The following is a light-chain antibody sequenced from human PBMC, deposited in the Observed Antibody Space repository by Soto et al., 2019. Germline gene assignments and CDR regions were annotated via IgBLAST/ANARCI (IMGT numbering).Light chain of an antibody. V-gene: IGKV1-5*03. CDR1: QRISSC. CDR2: KSS. CDR3: QQYNSYAWP. J-gene: IGKJ1*01. Sequence: DIPMTQSPSTLSASVGDRVISTCRASQRISSCLAWFQQKPGKAPKLLIYKSSSLESGVPSRFTGSGSGTEFTLTISSLQPDDFATYDFQQYNSYAWPFGQGTKVEIK.